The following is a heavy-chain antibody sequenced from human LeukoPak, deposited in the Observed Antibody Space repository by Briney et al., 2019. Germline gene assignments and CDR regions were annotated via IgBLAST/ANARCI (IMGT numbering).Heavy chain of an antibody. CDR3: AKDTTAWWYHRAYMDV. Sequence: GGSLRLSCAASGFTFSSYAMSWVRQAPGGGLEWVSAISGSGDTTYHADSVKGRFAISRDNSENRLSLQMDSLRAEDTAVYFCAKDTTAWWYHRAYMDVWGKGTTVTVSS. CDR2: ISGSGDTT. J-gene: IGHJ6*03. V-gene: IGHV3-23*01. CDR1: GFTFSSYA. D-gene: IGHD2-15*01.